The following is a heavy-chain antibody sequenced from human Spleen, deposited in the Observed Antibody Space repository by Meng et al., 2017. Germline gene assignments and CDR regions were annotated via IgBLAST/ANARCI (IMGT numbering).Heavy chain of an antibody. V-gene: IGHV3-30*07. CDR2: ISYDGNVK. CDR1: GFSFSTYA. CDR3: AKENYGDYVLYNNDKDV. D-gene: IGHD4-17*01. J-gene: IGHJ6*02. Sequence: GESLKISCTASGFSFSTYAMHWVRQAPGKGLEWVAVISYDGNVKYYADSVKGRFTISRDNSKNTLYLQMKSLRAEDTAVYYCAKENYGDYVLYNNDKDVWGQGTTVTVSS.